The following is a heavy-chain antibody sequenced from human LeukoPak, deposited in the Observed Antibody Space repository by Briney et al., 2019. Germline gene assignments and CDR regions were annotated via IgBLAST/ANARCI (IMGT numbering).Heavy chain of an antibody. CDR3: AKETNNWSFDY. D-gene: IGHD1-20*01. CDR2: ISYDGSIK. V-gene: IGHV3-30*18. CDR1: GFTFSSYG. Sequence: PGGSLRLSCAASGFTFSSYGMHWVRQAPGKGLEWVAVISYDGSIKYYADSVKGRFTISRDNSKNTLYLQMNSLRAEDTAVYYCAKETNNWSFDYWGQGTLVTVSS. J-gene: IGHJ4*02.